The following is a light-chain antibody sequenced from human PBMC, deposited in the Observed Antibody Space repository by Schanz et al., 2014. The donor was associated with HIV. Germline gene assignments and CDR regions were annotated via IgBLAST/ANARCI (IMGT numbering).Light chain of an antibody. V-gene: IGLV1-40*01. J-gene: IGLJ1*01. CDR3: TSYAGGKNV. CDR1: SSNIGAGFD. CDR2: DNT. Sequence: QSVLAQPPSVSGAPGQRVTISCTGSSSNIGAGFDVHWYQLLPGTAPKLLIIDNTNRPSGVSSRFSGSKSGNTASLTISGLQAEDEADYYCTSYAGGKNVFGTGTKLTVL.